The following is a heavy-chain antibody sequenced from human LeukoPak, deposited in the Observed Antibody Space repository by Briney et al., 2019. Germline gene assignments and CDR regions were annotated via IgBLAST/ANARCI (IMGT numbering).Heavy chain of an antibody. CDR1: GYSISSSNW. D-gene: IGHD3-10*01. CDR3: ARRGTMRGFGAIFDY. V-gene: IGHV4-28*01. J-gene: IGHJ4*02. CDR2: IYYSGST. Sequence: SDTLSLTCAVSGYSISSSNWWGWIRQPPGKGLEWIGYIYYSGSTYYNPSLKSRVTMSVDTSKDQFSLKLSSVTAVDTAVYYCARRGTMRGFGAIFDYWGQGTLVTVSS.